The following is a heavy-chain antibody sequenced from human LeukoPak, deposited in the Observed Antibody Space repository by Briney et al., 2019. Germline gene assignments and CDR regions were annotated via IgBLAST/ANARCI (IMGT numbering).Heavy chain of an antibody. D-gene: IGHD5-24*01. Sequence: SVTVSCKASGGTFSSYAISWVRQAPGQGLEWMGRIIPILGIANYAQKFQARVTITADKSTSTAYMELSSLGSEDTAVYYCARVDVEMATIPDFDYYYGMDVWGQGTTVTVSS. CDR2: IIPILGIA. CDR3: ARVDVEMATIPDFDYYYGMDV. J-gene: IGHJ6*02. CDR1: GGTFSSYA. V-gene: IGHV1-69*04.